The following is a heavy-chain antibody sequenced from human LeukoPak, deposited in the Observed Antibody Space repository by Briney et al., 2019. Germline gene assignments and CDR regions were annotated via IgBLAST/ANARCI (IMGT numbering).Heavy chain of an antibody. CDR2: IYYSGST. V-gene: IGHV4-59*06. D-gene: IGHD5-18*01. J-gene: IGHJ4*02. Sequence: SETLSLTCTVSGGSISSYYWSWIRQPPGKGLEWIGYIYYSGSTYYNPSLKSRVTISVDTSKNQFSLKLSSVTAADTAVYYCAGNRGYSYGQLDYWGQGTLVTVSS. CDR3: AGNRGYSYGQLDY. CDR1: GGSISSYY.